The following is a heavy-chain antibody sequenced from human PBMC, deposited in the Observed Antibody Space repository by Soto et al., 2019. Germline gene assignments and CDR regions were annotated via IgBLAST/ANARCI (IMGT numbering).Heavy chain of an antibody. CDR1: GFTFSSNH. V-gene: IGHV3-48*02. CDR3: ARDRDWAFDY. D-gene: IGHD2-21*02. J-gene: IGHJ4*02. Sequence: EVPLVESGGGLVQPGGSLRLSCAVSGFTFSSNHVNWVRQAPGKGLEWISYISSTYEIWYADSVRGRFTISRDNGRNSLFLQMSSLRDEDTAVYYCARDRDWAFDYWGLGSLVTVSS. CDR2: ISSTYEI.